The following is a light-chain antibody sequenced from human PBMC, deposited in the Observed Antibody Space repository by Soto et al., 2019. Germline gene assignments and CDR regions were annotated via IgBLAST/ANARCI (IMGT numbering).Light chain of an antibody. CDR2: GAS. CDR1: QSVSSSH. J-gene: IGKJ4*01. V-gene: IGKV3-20*01. Sequence: EIELTQSPGTLSLSPGERATLSCRASQSVSSSHLAWYQQKPGQAPRLLFYGASSRATGIPDRFSGSGSGTDFTLTISRLEPEDFAIYFCQQYDISPLTFGGGTKVEIK. CDR3: QQYDISPLT.